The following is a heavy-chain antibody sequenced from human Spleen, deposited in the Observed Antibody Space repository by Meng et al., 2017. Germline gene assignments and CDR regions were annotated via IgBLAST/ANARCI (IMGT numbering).Heavy chain of an antibody. CDR3: ARGVTT. CDR2: IKKDGSEK. CDR1: GFTFSNYW. Sequence: LTCAASGFTFSNYWMNWVRQAPGKGLEWVATIKKDGSEKYYVDSVKGRFTISRDNGKNSLYLQMNSLRAEDTAVYYCARGVTTWGQGTLVTVSS. D-gene: IGHD4-17*01. J-gene: IGHJ5*02. V-gene: IGHV3-7*01.